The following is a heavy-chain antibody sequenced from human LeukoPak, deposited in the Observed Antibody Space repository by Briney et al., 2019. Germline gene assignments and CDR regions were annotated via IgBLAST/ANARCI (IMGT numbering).Heavy chain of an antibody. D-gene: IGHD4-17*01. CDR3: ARWGNGDYDYYYYGMDV. V-gene: IGHV3-20*04. J-gene: IGHJ6*02. CDR1: GFTFDDYG. Sequence: PGGSLRLSCAASGFTFDDYGMSWVRQAPGKGLEWVSGINWNGGSTGYADSVKGRFTISRDNAKNSLYLQMNSLRAEDTALYYCARWGNGDYDYYYYGMDVWGQGTTVTVSS. CDR2: INWNGGST.